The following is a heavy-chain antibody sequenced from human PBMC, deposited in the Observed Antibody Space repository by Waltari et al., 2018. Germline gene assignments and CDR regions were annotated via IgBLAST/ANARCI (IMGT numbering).Heavy chain of an antibody. CDR1: GGSFSGYY. J-gene: IGHJ6*02. V-gene: IGHV4-34*01. CDR2: INHRGST. D-gene: IGHD3-9*01. Sequence: QVQLQQWGAGLLKPSETLSLTCAVYGGSFSGYYWSWIRQPPGKGLEWIGEINHRGSTNYNPSLKIRVTISVDTAKNQFSLKLSSVTAADTAVYYCARAYAELRYGQGGMDVWGQGTTVTVSS. CDR3: ARAYAELRYGQGGMDV.